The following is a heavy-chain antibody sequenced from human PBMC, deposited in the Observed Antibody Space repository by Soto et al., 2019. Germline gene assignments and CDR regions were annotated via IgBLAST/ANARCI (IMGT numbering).Heavy chain of an antibody. CDR3: ARAERGVVVTAVDAFDI. J-gene: IGHJ3*02. CDR2: IYYSGST. CDR1: GGSISSGGYY. V-gene: IGHV4-31*03. D-gene: IGHD2-21*02. Sequence: QVQLQESGPGLVKPSQTLSLTCTVSGGSISSGGYYWSWIRQHPGKGLEWIGYIYYSGSTYYNPSLKGRVTISVDTSKNQFSLKLSSVTAADTAVYYCARAERGVVVTAVDAFDIWGQGTMVTVSS.